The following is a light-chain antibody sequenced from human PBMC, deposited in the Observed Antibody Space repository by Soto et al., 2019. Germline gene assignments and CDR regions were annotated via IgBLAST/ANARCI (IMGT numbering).Light chain of an antibody. J-gene: IGLJ1*01. CDR2: EVS. Sequence: QSALTQPASVSGSPGQSITISCTGTSNDVGGYNYVSWYQQHPGKAPKVIIYEVSNRPSGVSNRFSGSKSGNTASLTIFGLQAEDEADYYCSYYTSATILFGTGTKVTVL. CDR3: SYYTSATIL. V-gene: IGLV2-14*01. CDR1: SNDVGGYNY.